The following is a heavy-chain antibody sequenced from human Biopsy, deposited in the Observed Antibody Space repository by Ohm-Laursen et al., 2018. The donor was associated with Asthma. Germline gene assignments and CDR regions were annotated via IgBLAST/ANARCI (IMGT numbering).Heavy chain of an antibody. CDR2: ITFDGSTQ. Sequence: SLRLSCAASGTHFGSYNMHWARQAPGKGLEWVAVITFDGSTQHYGDSVKGRFTISRDNSKNMLFLQMNNLRAEDTAVYYCSRDTLGYYFDIWGQGTQVTVSS. D-gene: IGHD6-13*01. V-gene: IGHV3-30-3*01. CDR1: GTHFGSYN. CDR3: SRDTLGYYFDI. J-gene: IGHJ4*02.